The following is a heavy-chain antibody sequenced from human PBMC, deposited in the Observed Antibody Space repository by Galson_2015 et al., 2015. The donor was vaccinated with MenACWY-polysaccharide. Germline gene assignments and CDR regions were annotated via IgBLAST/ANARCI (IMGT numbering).Heavy chain of an antibody. Sequence: SLRLSCAASGFTFSSYWMHWVRQAPGKGLVWVSRISSDGRNTVYADSVKGRFTISRDNAKNTLYLQMSSLRAEDTAVYYCARSGVIVVPLLEYWGQGTLVTVSS. D-gene: IGHD3-22*01. CDR2: ISSDGRNT. CDR1: GFTFSSYW. V-gene: IGHV3-74*01. CDR3: ARSGVIVVPLLEY. J-gene: IGHJ4*02.